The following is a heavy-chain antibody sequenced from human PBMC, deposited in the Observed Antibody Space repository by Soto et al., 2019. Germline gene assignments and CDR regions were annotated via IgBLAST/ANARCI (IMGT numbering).Heavy chain of an antibody. J-gene: IGHJ5*02. CDR3: AREVMTSVTRGWFDP. V-gene: IGHV4-31*01. CDR1: GGSLNSGGYF. D-gene: IGHD4-17*01. Sequence: QVQLQESGPGLVRPSQTLSLTCTVSGGSLNSGGYFWSWIRQVPGKGLEWIGYVYSGDIAYYNPSLQSQVTISLDTSKKQFSLTLTSVTAADTAIYFCAREVMTSVTRGWFDPWGQGTLVTVSS. CDR2: VYSGDIA.